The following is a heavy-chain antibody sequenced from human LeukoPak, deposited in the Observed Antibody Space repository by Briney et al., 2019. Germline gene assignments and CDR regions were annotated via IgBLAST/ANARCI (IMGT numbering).Heavy chain of an antibody. V-gene: IGHV1-18*01. Sequence: ASVKVSCKASGYTFTSYGISWVRQAPGQGLEWMGWISAYNGNTNYAQKLQGRVTMTTDTSTSTAYMELRSLRSDDTAVYYCARLGGSGSYYSRTQGVEGNWFDPWGQGTLVTVSS. CDR2: ISAYNGNT. CDR1: GYTFTSYG. CDR3: ARLGGSGSYYSRTQGVEGNWFDP. J-gene: IGHJ5*02. D-gene: IGHD3-10*01.